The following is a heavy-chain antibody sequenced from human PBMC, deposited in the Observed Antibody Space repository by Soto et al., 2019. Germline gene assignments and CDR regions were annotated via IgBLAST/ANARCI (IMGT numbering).Heavy chain of an antibody. CDR2: ISPDGGRT. V-gene: IGHV1-46*01. D-gene: IGHD4-17*01. CDR3: ARAGGTTVTGLWHFDS. CDR1: GYTFTTYY. J-gene: IGHJ4*02. Sequence: QVQLVQSGAEVKKPGASVKVSCKASGYTFTTYYMHWVRQAPGQGLEWMGIISPDGGRTSYAQKFQGRVTMTRDTSTSTVYMELSSLRSEDTAVYYCARAGGTTVTGLWHFDSWGQGTLVTVSS.